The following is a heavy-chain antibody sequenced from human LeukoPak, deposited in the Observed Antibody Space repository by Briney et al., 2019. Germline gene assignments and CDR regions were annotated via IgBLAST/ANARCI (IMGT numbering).Heavy chain of an antibody. CDR2: IYYSGST. V-gene: IGHV4-59*01. J-gene: IGHJ4*02. Sequence: SETLSLTCTVSGGSISSYYWSWIRQPPGKGLEWIGYIYYSGSTNYNPSLKSRVTISVDTSKNQFSLKLSSVTAADTAVYYCARTHLEGFIFDYWGQGTLVTVSS. CDR1: GGSISSYY. CDR3: ARTHLEGFIFDY.